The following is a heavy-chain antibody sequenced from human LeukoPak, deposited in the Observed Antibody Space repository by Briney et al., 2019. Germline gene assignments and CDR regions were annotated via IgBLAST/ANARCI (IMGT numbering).Heavy chain of an antibody. J-gene: IGHJ4*02. Sequence: SETLSLTCTVSGGSISSSSYYWGWIRQPPGKGLEWIGNIYYSGSTYYNPSLKSRVTMSVDTSKNQFSLELSSVTAADTAVYYCARGRGDTIFGVVIPRYYFDYWGQGTLVTVSS. CDR1: GGSISSSSYY. D-gene: IGHD3-3*01. CDR2: IYYSGST. V-gene: IGHV4-39*07. CDR3: ARGRGDTIFGVVIPRYYFDY.